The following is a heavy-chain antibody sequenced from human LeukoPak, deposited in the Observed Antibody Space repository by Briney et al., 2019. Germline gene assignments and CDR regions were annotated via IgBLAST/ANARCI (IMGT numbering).Heavy chain of an antibody. Sequence: GESLKISCKGSGYSFTTHWVAWVRQMPGKGLEWMGIIYPGDSDTRYSPSFQGQVTISADRSISTAYLQWSSLKASDSAIYYCARHSCYDSWGQGTLVTVSS. CDR2: IYPGDSDT. D-gene: IGHD3-16*01. V-gene: IGHV5-51*01. CDR3: ARHSCYDS. CDR1: GYSFTTHW. J-gene: IGHJ4*02.